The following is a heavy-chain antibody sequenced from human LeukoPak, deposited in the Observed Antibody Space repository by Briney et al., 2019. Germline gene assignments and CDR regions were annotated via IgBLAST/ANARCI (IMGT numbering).Heavy chain of an antibody. D-gene: IGHD3-3*01. CDR3: ARDVLRFLEWSLAFDY. Sequence: ASVKVSCKASGYTFTSYGISWVRQAPGQGLEWMGWISAYNGNTNYAQKLQGRVTMTTDTSTSTAYMELRSLRSDDTAVYYCARDVLRFLEWSLAFDYWGQGTLVTVSS. V-gene: IGHV1-18*01. J-gene: IGHJ4*02. CDR1: GYTFTSYG. CDR2: ISAYNGNT.